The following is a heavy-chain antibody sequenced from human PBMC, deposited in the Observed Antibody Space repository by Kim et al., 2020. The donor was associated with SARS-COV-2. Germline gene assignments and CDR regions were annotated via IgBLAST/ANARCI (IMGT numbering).Heavy chain of an antibody. CDR2: IGTAGDT. V-gene: IGHV3-13*01. J-gene: IGHJ4*02. CDR1: GFTFSSYD. D-gene: IGHD2-2*01. Sequence: GGSLRLSCAASGFTFSSYDMHWVRQATGKGLEWVSAIGTAGDTYYPGSVKGRFTISRENAKNSLYLQMNSLRAGDTAVYYCARGVAYCSSTSCATLFDYWGQGTLVTVSS. CDR3: ARGVAYCSSTSCATLFDY.